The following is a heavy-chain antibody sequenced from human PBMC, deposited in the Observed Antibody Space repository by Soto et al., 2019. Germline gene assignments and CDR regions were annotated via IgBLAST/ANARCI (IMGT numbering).Heavy chain of an antibody. CDR1: GGTFSSYA. J-gene: IGHJ4*02. D-gene: IGHD2-21*02. V-gene: IGHV1-69*13. Sequence: ASVKVSCKASGGTFSSYAISWVRQAPGQGLEWMGGIIPIFGTANYAQKFQGRVTITADESTTTAYMELSSLRSEDTAVYYCARSIVVVTAADYWGQGTLVTAPQ. CDR2: IIPIFGTA. CDR3: ARSIVVVTAADY.